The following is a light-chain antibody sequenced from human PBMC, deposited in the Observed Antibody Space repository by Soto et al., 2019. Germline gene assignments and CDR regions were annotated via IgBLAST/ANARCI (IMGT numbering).Light chain of an antibody. J-gene: IGKJ4*01. CDR2: GAS. CDR3: QQYNNWPPLT. Sequence: EIVMTQSPATLSVSPGERATLSCRASQSVSGNLAWYQQKPGQAPRLLIYGASTRGTGIPARFSGSGSGTEFTLSISSLQSEDCAVYYCQQYNNWPPLTFGGGTKVEIK. CDR1: QSVSGN. V-gene: IGKV3-15*01.